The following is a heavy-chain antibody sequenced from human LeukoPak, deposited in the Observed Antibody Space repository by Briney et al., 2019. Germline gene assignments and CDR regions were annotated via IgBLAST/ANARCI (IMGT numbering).Heavy chain of an antibody. J-gene: IGHJ5*02. CDR1: GYIFTSYA. D-gene: IGHD3-9*01. Sequence: ASVKVSCKASGYIFTSYAMHWVCQAPGQRLEWMGWINAGNGNTKYSQKFQGRVTITRDTSASTAYMELSSLRSEDTAVYYCARDYDILTGYYTFIPWGQGTLVTVSS. CDR2: INAGNGNT. V-gene: IGHV1-3*01. CDR3: ARDYDILTGYYTFIP.